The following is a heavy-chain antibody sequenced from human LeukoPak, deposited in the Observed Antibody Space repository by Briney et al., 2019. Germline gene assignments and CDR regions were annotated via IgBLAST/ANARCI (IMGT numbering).Heavy chain of an antibody. CDR3: ATEGLVYGDYPYYYYYYMDV. CDR1: GFTFSSYG. Sequence: PGGSLRLSCAASGFTFSSYGMHWVRQAPGKGLEWVAFIRYDGSNKYYADSVKGRFTISRDNSKNTLYLQMNSLRAEDTAVYYCATEGLVYGDYPYYYYYYMDVWGKGTTVTVSS. J-gene: IGHJ6*03. V-gene: IGHV3-30*02. CDR2: IRYDGSNK. D-gene: IGHD4-17*01.